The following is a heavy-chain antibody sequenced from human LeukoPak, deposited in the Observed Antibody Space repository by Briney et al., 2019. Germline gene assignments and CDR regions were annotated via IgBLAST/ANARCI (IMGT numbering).Heavy chain of an antibody. D-gene: IGHD4-17*01. Sequence: GGSLRLSCAASGFTFSNTWMSWVRQAPGKGLEWVGRIKSKTDGGTTDYAAPVKGRFTISRDNAKNSLYLQMGSLRDEDMAVYYCARGRPDRYGDYFNWYFDVWGRGTLVTVSS. V-gene: IGHV3-15*01. J-gene: IGHJ2*01. CDR1: GFTFSNTW. CDR2: IKSKTDGGTT. CDR3: ARGRPDRYGDYFNWYFDV.